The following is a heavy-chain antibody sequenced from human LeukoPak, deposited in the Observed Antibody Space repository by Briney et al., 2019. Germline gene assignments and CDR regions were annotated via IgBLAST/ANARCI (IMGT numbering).Heavy chain of an antibody. J-gene: IGHJ3*02. CDR3: ASFGWEGTFDI. CDR2: INPNSGGT. Sequence: ASVKVSCKASGYSFNSYYMHWVRQATGQGLEWMGWINPNSGGTNYAQNFQGRVTMTRDTSISTAYMDLSRLISDDTAVYYCASFGWEGTFDIWGQGTMVTVSS. D-gene: IGHD1-26*01. CDR1: GYSFNSYY. V-gene: IGHV1-2*02.